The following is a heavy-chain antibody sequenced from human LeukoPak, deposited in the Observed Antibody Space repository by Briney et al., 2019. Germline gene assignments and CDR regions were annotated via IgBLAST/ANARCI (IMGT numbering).Heavy chain of an antibody. J-gene: IGHJ4*02. CDR3: ARALGDY. Sequence: GGSLRLSCAASGFTFSSYSMNWVRQAPGKGLEWVSYISSSSSTIYYADSVKGRFTISRDNAKNSLYLQMNGLRAEDTAVYYCARALGDYWGQGTLVTVSS. CDR2: ISSSSSTI. CDR1: GFTFSSYS. V-gene: IGHV3-48*01.